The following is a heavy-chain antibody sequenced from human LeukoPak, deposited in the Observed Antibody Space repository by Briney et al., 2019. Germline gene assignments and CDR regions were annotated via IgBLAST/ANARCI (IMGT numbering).Heavy chain of an antibody. D-gene: IGHD6-19*01. CDR3: ARVQGGGYRTADY. CDR1: GFTFSSYS. Sequence: GGSLRLSCAASGFTFSSYSMNWVRQAPGKGLDWVAVIIENGSNQYYADSVKGRFTISRDNSKNTLFLQMNSLRGEDTAMYYCARVQGGGYRTADYWGQGTLVTVSS. CDR2: IIENGSNQ. J-gene: IGHJ4*02. V-gene: IGHV3-30*03.